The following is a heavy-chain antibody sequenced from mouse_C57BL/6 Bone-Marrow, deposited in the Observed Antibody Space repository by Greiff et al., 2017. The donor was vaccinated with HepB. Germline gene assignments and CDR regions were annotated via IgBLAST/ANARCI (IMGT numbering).Heavy chain of an antibody. Sequence: VKLQESGPELVKPGASVKISCKASGYAFSSSWMNWVKQRPGKGLEWIGRIYPGDGDTNYNGKFKGKATLTADKSSSTAYMQLSSLTSEDSAVYFCARGRTAQAFDYWGQGTTLTVSS. CDR3: ARGRTAQAFDY. J-gene: IGHJ2*01. V-gene: IGHV1-82*01. CDR1: GYAFSSSW. D-gene: IGHD3-2*02. CDR2: IYPGDGDT.